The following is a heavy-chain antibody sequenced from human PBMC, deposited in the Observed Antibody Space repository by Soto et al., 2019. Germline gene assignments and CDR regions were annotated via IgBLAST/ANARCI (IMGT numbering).Heavy chain of an antibody. V-gene: IGHV3-21*01. J-gene: IGHJ4*02. CDR3: ARDRSGGNYFDY. D-gene: IGHD3-10*01. CDR1: GFTFSSYS. CDR2: ISSSSSYI. Sequence: GGSLRLSCAASGFTFSSYSMNWVRQAPGKGLEWVSSISSSSSYIYYADSVKGRFTISRDNAKNSLYLQMNSLRAEDTAVYYCARDRSGGNYFDYWGQGTLVTVSS.